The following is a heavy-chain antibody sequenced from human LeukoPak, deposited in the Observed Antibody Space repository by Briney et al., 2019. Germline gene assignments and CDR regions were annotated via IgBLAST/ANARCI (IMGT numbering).Heavy chain of an antibody. CDR3: ARVRLVAGTYNWFDP. D-gene: IGHD6-19*01. CDR1: GYTFTSYG. V-gene: IGHV1-18*01. Sequence: ASVKVSCKASGYTFTSYGISWVRQAPGQGLEWVGWISAYNGNTNYAQKLQGRVTMTTDTSTSTAYMELRSLRSDDTAVYYCARVRLVAGTYNWFDPWGQGTLVTVSS. J-gene: IGHJ5*02. CDR2: ISAYNGNT.